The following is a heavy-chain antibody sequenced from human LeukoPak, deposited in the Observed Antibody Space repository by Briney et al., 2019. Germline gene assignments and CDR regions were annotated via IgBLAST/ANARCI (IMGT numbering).Heavy chain of an antibody. CDR2: IYRSGST. V-gene: IGHV4-61*02. Sequence: SQTLSLTCTVSGGSISSGSYYWRWIRQPAGKGLEWVGRIYRSGSTNYNPSLKSRVTISEDTSKKQFSLKLSSVPAADTAVYYCARAHDSSGYYYSYFDYWGQGTLVTVSS. J-gene: IGHJ4*02. CDR3: ARAHDSSGYYYSYFDY. CDR1: GGSISSGSYY. D-gene: IGHD3-22*01.